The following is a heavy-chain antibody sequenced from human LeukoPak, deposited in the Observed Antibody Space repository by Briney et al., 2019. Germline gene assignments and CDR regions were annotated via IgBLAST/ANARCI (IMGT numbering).Heavy chain of an antibody. CDR3: NTDSVASFPSHY. CDR1: GFTFSNAW. CDR2: IKRNADNGTT. J-gene: IGHJ4*02. D-gene: IGHD2/OR15-2a*01. V-gene: IGHV3-15*07. Sequence: GGSLRLSCAASGFTFSNAWMNWVRQAPGKGLEWVGRIKRNADNGTTDYAAPVKGIFTISRDDSKDTLYLEMNSLKTEDTAVYYCNTDSVASFPSHYWGQGTLVTVSS.